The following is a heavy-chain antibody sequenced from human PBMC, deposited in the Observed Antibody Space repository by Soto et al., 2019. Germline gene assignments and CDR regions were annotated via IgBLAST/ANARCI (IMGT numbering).Heavy chain of an antibody. CDR2: ISSSSSYI. CDR3: ARDLTHGDYGDWGFDY. J-gene: IGHJ4*02. D-gene: IGHD4-17*01. Sequence: ESGGGLVKPGGSLRLSCAASGFTFSSYSMNWVRQAPGKGLEWVSSISSSSSYIYYADSVKGRFTISRDNAKNSLYLQMNSLRAEDTAVYYCARDLTHGDYGDWGFDYWGQGTLVTVSS. CDR1: GFTFSSYS. V-gene: IGHV3-21*01.